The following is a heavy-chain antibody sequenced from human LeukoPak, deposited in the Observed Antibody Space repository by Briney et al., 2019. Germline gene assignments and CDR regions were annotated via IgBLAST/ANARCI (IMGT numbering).Heavy chain of an antibody. CDR1: GYTFTSYG. D-gene: IGHD6-6*01. J-gene: IGHJ1*01. CDR2: ISAYNGNT. CDR3: ARDLSSSSSGYFQH. V-gene: IGHV1-18*01. Sequence: ASVTVSCKASGYTFTSYGISWVRQAPGQGLEWMGWISAYNGNTNYAQKLQGRVTMTTDTSTSTAYMELRSLRSDDTAVYYCARDLSSSSSGYFQHWGQGTLVTVSS.